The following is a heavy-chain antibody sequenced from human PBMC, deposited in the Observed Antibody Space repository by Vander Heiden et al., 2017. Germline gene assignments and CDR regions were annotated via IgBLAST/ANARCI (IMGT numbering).Heavy chain of an antibody. CDR2: ISGSSSTI. Sequence: EVQLVESGGGLVQSGGSLRPSCAASGFNFSPYGMNWVRQAPGKGLEWVSYISGSSSTIHYADSVKGRFTISRDNAKNSLYLQMNSLRDEDTAVYYCASSNGHLDNWGQGTLVTVSS. CDR3: ASSNGHLDN. J-gene: IGHJ4*02. V-gene: IGHV3-48*02. CDR1: GFNFSPYG.